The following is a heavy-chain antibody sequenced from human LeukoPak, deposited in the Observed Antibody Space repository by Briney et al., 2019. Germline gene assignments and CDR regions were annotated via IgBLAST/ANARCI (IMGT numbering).Heavy chain of an antibody. D-gene: IGHD1-26*01. V-gene: IGHV4-38-2*01. CDR2: VHHTGSD. J-gene: IGHJ3*01. CDR1: GYSISAGYF. Sequence: PSETLSLTCAISGYSISAGYFWGWIRQSPVKGLEWIGSVHHTGSDYYNPSPKSRVTIAIDTSKNHFSLNLTSVTAADTAVFFCARVIVTATHVPDAFDLWGQGILVTVSS. CDR3: ARVIVTATHVPDAFDL.